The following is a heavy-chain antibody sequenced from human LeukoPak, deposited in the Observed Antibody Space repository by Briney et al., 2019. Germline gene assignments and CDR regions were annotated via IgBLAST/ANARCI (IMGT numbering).Heavy chain of an antibody. D-gene: IGHD2-21*02. CDR2: IKSKTDGGTA. V-gene: IGHV3-15*01. CDR1: GFTFSNVW. J-gene: IGHJ3*02. CDR3: TTVWNCGGDCSDAFDI. Sequence: GGSLRLSCAASGFTFSNVWMSWVRQAPGKGLEWVGRIKSKTDGGTADYAAPVKGRFTISRDDSKNTLYLQMNSLKTEDTAVYYCTTVWNCGGDCSDAFDIWGQGTMVTVSS.